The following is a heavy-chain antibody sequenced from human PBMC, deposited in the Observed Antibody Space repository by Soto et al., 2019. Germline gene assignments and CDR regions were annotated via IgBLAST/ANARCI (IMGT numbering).Heavy chain of an antibody. J-gene: IGHJ4*02. Sequence: PSETLSLTCTVSGGSISSSIYYWSWIRQPPGKGLEWIGYIYYSGSTNYNPSLKSRVTISVDTSKNQFSLKLSSVTAADTAVYYCARKDTVTTTFHFDYWGQGTLVTVSS. D-gene: IGHD4-17*01. CDR1: GGSISSSIYY. CDR2: IYYSGST. V-gene: IGHV4-61*01. CDR3: ARKDTVTTTFHFDY.